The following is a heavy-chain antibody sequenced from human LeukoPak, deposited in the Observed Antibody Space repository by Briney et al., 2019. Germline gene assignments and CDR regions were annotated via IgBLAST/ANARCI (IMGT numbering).Heavy chain of an antibody. V-gene: IGHV1-46*01. CDR1: GYTFTSYY. CDR2: INPSGGST. Sequence: ASVKVSCKASGYTFTSYYIHWVRQAPGQGLEWMGIINPSGGSTSYAQKFQGRVTITEDKSTSTAYMELSSLRSEDTAVYYCARVEGIAVAGTLDYWGQGTLVTVSS. J-gene: IGHJ4*02. D-gene: IGHD6-19*01. CDR3: ARVEGIAVAGTLDY.